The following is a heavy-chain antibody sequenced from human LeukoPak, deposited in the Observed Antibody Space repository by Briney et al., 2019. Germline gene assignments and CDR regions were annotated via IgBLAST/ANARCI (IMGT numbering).Heavy chain of an antibody. Sequence: RASLKVSCKASGGTFSSYAISWVRQAPGQGLEWMGGIIPIFGTANYAQKFQGRVTITTDESTSTAYMEPSSPRSEDTAVYYCARGDVNWNFVYWGQGTLVTVSS. CDR2: IIPIFGTA. V-gene: IGHV1-69*05. D-gene: IGHD1-1*01. CDR3: ARGDVNWNFVY. J-gene: IGHJ4*02. CDR1: GGTFSSYA.